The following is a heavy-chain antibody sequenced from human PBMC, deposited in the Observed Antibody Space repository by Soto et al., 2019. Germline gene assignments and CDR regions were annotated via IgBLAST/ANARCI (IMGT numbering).Heavy chain of an antibody. D-gene: IGHD2-2*01. Sequence: GGSLRLSCTASGFTFGDYAMSWFRQAPGKGLEWVGFIRSKAYGGTTEYAASVKGRFTISRDDSKSIAYLQMNSLKTEDTAVYYCTSREDIVVVPAAIGIDYWGQGTLVTVSS. J-gene: IGHJ4*02. CDR2: IRSKAYGGTT. V-gene: IGHV3-49*03. CDR3: TSREDIVVVPAAIGIDY. CDR1: GFTFGDYA.